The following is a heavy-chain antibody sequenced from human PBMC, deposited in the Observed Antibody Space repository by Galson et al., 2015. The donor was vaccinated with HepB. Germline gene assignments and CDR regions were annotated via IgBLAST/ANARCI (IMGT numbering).Heavy chain of an antibody. CDR1: GFTFSSCG. D-gene: IGHD3-22*01. CDR2: ISYDGSNK. Sequence: SLRLSCAASGFTFSSCGMHWVRQAPGKGLEWVAVISYDGSNKYYADSVKGRFTNSRDNSKNTLYLQMNSLRAEDTAVYYCAKGRAYYYDSSGLGHGFDIWGQGTMVTVSS. V-gene: IGHV3-30*18. CDR3: AKGRAYYYDSSGLGHGFDI. J-gene: IGHJ3*02.